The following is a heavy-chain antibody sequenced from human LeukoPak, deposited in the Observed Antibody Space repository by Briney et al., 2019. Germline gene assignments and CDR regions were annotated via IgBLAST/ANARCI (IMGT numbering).Heavy chain of an antibody. J-gene: IGHJ4*02. CDR1: GFTFTDAW. V-gene: IGHV3-15*01. CDR3: ATSRGIRGEY. Sequence: KPGASLRLSCAASGFTFTDAWMTWVRQGPGGGLEWVGRIKSKSCGGTTDYTAPVKGRFSISRDDSKNTVFLQMNSLKNEDTAVYYCATSRGIRGEYWGQGTLVIVSS. CDR2: IKSKSCGGTT. D-gene: IGHD3-16*01.